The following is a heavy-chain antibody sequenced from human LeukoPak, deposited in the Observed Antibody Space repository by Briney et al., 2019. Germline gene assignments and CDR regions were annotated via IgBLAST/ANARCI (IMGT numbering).Heavy chain of an antibody. D-gene: IGHD6-13*01. Sequence: GALRLSFAASGFPFRRHAMSWGPQAPGKGLEWVSAISGSGGSTYYADSVKGRFTISRDNSKNTLYLQMNSLRAEDTAVYYCAKDDAAGNDYWGQGTLVTVSS. V-gene: IGHV3-23*01. CDR3: AKDDAAGNDY. CDR2: ISGSGGST. CDR1: GFPFRRHA. J-gene: IGHJ4*02.